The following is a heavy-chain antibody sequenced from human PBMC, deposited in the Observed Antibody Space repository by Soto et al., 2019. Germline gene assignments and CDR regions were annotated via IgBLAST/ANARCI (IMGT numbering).Heavy chain of an antibody. J-gene: IGHJ4*02. V-gene: IGHV4-30-4*01. CDR3: AREPLGGLGLDDSPPN. CDR1: GGSISSGDYY. Sequence: QVQLQESGPGLVKPSQTLSLTCTVSGGSISSGDYYWSWIRQPPGKGLEWIGYIYYSGSTYYNPSIKSRITISVDTSKNQFSLKLSSVTAADTAVYYCAREPLGGLGLDDSPPNWGQGTLVTVSS. CDR2: IYYSGST. D-gene: IGHD3-10*01.